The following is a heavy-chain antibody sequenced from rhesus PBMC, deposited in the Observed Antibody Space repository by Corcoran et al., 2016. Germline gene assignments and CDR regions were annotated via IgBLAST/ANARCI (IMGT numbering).Heavy chain of an antibody. V-gene: IGHV4-99*01. CDR1: GYSISSGYY. D-gene: IGHD4-23*01. CDR3: ARQSDTVTTFGLDS. Sequence: QVQLQESGPGLVKPSETLSLTCAVSGYSISSGYYWGWIRQSPGKGLEYIGYISGSTGSTYYNPSIKSRVNISKDSSKNQFPLKLTSVTAADTAFYFCARQSDTVTTFGLDSWGQGVVVTVSS. J-gene: IGHJ6*01. CDR2: ISGSTGST.